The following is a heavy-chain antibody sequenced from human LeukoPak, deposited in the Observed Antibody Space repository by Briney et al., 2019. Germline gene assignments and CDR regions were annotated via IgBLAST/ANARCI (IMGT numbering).Heavy chain of an antibody. CDR2: INPNSGGT. CDR3: ARGAEVKWELLKPPEYWYFDL. Sequence: ASVKVSCKASGYTFTGYYMHWVRQAPGQGLEWMGWINPNSGGTNYAQKFQGRVTMTRDTSISTAYMELSRLRSDDTAVYYCARGAEVKWELLKPPEYWYFDLWGRGTLVTVSS. J-gene: IGHJ2*01. V-gene: IGHV1-2*02. CDR1: GYTFTGYY. D-gene: IGHD1-26*01.